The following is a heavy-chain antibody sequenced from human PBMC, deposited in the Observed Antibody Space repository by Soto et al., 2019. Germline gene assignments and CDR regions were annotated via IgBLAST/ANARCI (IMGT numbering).Heavy chain of an antibody. Sequence: GASVKVSCKASGYTFTSYAMHWVRQAPGQRLEWMGWINAGNGNTKYSQKFQGRVTITRDTSASTAYMELSSLRSEDTAVYYCARSGSGVPWDYFDYWGQGTLVTVSS. CDR3: ARSGSGVPWDYFDY. V-gene: IGHV1-3*01. D-gene: IGHD3-10*01. CDR1: GYTFTSYA. CDR2: INAGNGNT. J-gene: IGHJ4*02.